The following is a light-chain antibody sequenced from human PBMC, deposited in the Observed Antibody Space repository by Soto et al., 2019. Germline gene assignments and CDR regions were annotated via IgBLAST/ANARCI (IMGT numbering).Light chain of an antibody. CDR1: SSDVGSYNR. CDR3: SSYTSSSTVV. V-gene: IGLV2-18*02. CDR2: EVS. Sequence: QSALTQPPSVSGSPGQSVTISCTGTSSDVGSYNRVSWYQQPPGTAPKLMIYEVSNRPSGVPDRFSGSKSGNTASLTISGLQAEDEADYYCSSYTSSSTVVFGGGTKLPS. J-gene: IGLJ2*01.